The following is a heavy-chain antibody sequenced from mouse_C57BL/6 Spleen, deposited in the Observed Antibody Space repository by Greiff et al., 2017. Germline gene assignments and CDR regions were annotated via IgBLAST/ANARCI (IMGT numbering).Heavy chain of an antibody. CDR3: ARTPTTVVATGYFDY. CDR1: GYTFTSYW. CDR2: IDPSVSYT. D-gene: IGHD1-1*01. J-gene: IGHJ2*01. V-gene: IGHV1-50*01. Sequence: VQLQQPGAELVKPGASVKLSCKASGYTFTSYWMQWVKQRPGQGLAWIGEIDPSVSYTNYNQQFKGKATLTVDTSSSTAYMQLSSLTSEDSAVYYCARTPTTVVATGYFDYWGQGTTLTVSS.